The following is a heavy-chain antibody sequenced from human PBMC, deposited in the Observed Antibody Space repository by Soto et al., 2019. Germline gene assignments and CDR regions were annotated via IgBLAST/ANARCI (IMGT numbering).Heavy chain of an antibody. D-gene: IGHD3-22*01. J-gene: IGHJ4*02. CDR2: IYSGGST. Sequence: SETLSLTCTVYGGAISSGDYYWSWIRQPPGKGLEWIWYIYSGGSTYYNPYLKSRVTISVNTSKNQFSLKLSSVTAADTAVYYCARESYESSGYYYGLFDYWGQGTLVTVSS. V-gene: IGHV4-30-4*01. CDR3: ARESYESSGYYYGLFDY. CDR1: GGAISSGDYY.